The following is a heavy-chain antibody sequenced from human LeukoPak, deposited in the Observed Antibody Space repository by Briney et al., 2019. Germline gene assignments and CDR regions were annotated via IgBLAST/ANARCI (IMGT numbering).Heavy chain of an antibody. Sequence: SETLSHPHTLSGLHLHSSFPDWTGPRHPRGRGREGFGYIYDSGSTYYNPSLKSRVIMSVDTSKNQFSLKLSSVTAADTAVYYCAREASTTDVTSYGIWGQGTLVTVSS. J-gene: IGHJ4*02. V-gene: IGHV4-30-4*01. CDR3: AREASTTDVTSYGI. CDR1: GLHLHSSFPD. CDR2: IYDSGST. D-gene: IGHD4-23*01.